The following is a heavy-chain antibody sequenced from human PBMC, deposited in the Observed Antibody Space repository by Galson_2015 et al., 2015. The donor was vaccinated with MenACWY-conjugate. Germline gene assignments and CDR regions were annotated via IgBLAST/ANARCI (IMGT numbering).Heavy chain of an antibody. CDR3: ARDRIGVSECIWYWFDP. V-gene: IGHV1-69*13. CDR2: IIPIFGTA. D-gene: IGHD3-3*01. Sequence: SVKVSCKASGVTFSSYDISWVRQAPGQGLEWMAGIIPIFGTANYAQKYQGRVTITADESTSTTYMDLSSLRSEDAAVYYCARDRIGVSECIWYWFDPWGQGTLVTVSS. CDR1: GVTFSSYD. J-gene: IGHJ5*02.